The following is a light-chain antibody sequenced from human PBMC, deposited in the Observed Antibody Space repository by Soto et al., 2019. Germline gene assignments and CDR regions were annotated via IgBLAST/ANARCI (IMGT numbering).Light chain of an antibody. J-gene: IGKJ1*01. V-gene: IGKV2-30*02. CDR1: QSLVHSDGNTY. Sequence: DAVLTQSPVSLPVSLGQPASISCRSSQSLVHSDGNTYLNWFQQRPGQSPRRLVYRVSNRDSGVPDKISGSGSGTYFTLEISRVEAEDIGVYYCMQGTHWPWTFGQGTKVDIK. CDR3: MQGTHWPWT. CDR2: RVS.